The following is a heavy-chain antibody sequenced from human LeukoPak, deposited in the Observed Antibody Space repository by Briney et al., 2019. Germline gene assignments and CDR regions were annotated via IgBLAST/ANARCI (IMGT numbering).Heavy chain of an antibody. Sequence: PGGSLRLSCAASGFTFSSYEMNWVRQAPGKGLEWVSYISSGSTIYDADSVKSRFTISRDSAKNSLYLQMNSLRAEDTAVYYCARESIAVAGAPFDYWGQGTLVTVSS. CDR1: GFTFSSYE. J-gene: IGHJ4*02. CDR2: ISSGSTI. V-gene: IGHV3-48*03. D-gene: IGHD6-19*01. CDR3: ARESIAVAGAPFDY.